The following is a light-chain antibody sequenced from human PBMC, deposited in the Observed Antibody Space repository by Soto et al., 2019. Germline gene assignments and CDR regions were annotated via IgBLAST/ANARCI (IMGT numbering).Light chain of an antibody. V-gene: IGKV3-20*01. J-gene: IGKJ4*01. CDR2: GAS. CDR1: QTVNNNY. CDR3: QQYGSSPLT. Sequence: VLTQSPGTLSLSPGERATLSCRASQTVNNNYLAWYQQIPGQAPRLLISGASGRATGTPDRFSGSASGTDFTLTISRLEPEDFAVYYCQQYGSSPLTFGGGTKVEIK.